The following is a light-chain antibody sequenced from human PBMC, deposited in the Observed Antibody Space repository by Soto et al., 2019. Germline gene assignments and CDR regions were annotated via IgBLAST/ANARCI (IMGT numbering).Light chain of an antibody. V-gene: IGLV2-14*01. J-gene: IGLJ2*01. Sequence: QSALTQPASVSGSPGQSITISCTGTSSDVGGYNYVSWYQHHPGKVPKLMMYEVSNRPLGISNRFSGSKSGNTASLTISGLQSEDEADYYCSSYTTSYTQVFGGGTKLTVL. CDR3: SSYTTSYTQV. CDR2: EVS. CDR1: SSDVGGYNY.